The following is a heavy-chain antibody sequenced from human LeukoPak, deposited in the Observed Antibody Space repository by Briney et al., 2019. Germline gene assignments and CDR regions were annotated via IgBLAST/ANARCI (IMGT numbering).Heavy chain of an antibody. V-gene: IGHV3-48*04. CDR1: GLTFSSYS. J-gene: IGHJ6*03. CDR2: ISGGSDFI. Sequence: QPGRSLRLSCAASGLTFSSYSMTWVRQAPGRGLEWVSSISGGSDFIYYADYVKGRFTISRDNAKISLYLQMNSLTVEDMAVYYCASGGRQSYFMDVWGKGTTVTVSS. D-gene: IGHD3-10*01. CDR3: ASGGRQSYFMDV.